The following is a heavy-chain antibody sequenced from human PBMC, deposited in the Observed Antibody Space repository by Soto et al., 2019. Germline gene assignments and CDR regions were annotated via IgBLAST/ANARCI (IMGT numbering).Heavy chain of an antibody. J-gene: IGHJ4*02. Sequence: QVLLAQSGAEVKKHGASVKVSCKAFGYTFTSYYIHWVRQAPGQGLEWMGIINPSGGYTNYAQKLHGRATRTRGTSTGTESMDQGRLTAADPAGYYGAREGPTDSSESGAVDYWGRGTLVTVSS. CDR3: AREGPTDSSESGAVDY. CDR2: INPSGGYT. D-gene: IGHD2-15*01. V-gene: IGHV1-46*04. CDR1: GYTFTSYY.